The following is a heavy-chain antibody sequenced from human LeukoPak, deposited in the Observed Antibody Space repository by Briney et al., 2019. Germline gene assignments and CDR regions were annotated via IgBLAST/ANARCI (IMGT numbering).Heavy chain of an antibody. CDR2: IWYDGSNK. J-gene: IGHJ4*02. Sequence: TGGSLRLSCAASGFTFSSFGMHWVRQAPGKGLEWVAVIWYDGSNKYYADSVKGRFTISRDNSKNTLYLQMNSLRAEDTAVYYCARGRIDLRYCSGGSCYLDYWGQGTLVTVSS. CDR3: ARGRIDLRYCSGGSCYLDY. D-gene: IGHD2-15*01. CDR1: GFTFSSFG. V-gene: IGHV3-33*01.